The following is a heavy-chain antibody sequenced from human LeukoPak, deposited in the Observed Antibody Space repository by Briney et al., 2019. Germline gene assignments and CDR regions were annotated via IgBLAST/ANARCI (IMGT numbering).Heavy chain of an antibody. D-gene: IGHD1-14*01. CDR2: ISGSGGGS. V-gene: IGHV3-23*01. CDR3: AKAMISAVLTTRFDS. Sequence: GGSLRLSCAASGFTFSSYSMTWVRQAPGKGLEWVSAISGSGGGSYYADSVKGRFTISRDNSKNTLYLQMNSLRAEDTALYYCAKAMISAVLTTRFDSWGQGTLVTVSS. CDR1: GFTFSSYS. J-gene: IGHJ4*02.